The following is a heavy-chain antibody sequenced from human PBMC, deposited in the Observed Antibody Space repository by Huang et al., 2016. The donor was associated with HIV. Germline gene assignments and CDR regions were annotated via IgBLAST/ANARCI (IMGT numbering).Heavy chain of an antibody. CDR2: INHSGAP. CDR3: ARLRGSPLDY. Sequence: QVQLQESGAGLVKPSETLSLTCTVSGASIREHYWSWVRQPPGKGLEWMGIINHSGAPNFGPSLRSRFAISIDTSKNQFSLRLTSVTVADTAVYYCARLRGSPLDYWGQGVLVTVSS. V-gene: IGHV4-59*11. J-gene: IGHJ4*02. D-gene: IGHD3-10*01. CDR1: GASIREHY.